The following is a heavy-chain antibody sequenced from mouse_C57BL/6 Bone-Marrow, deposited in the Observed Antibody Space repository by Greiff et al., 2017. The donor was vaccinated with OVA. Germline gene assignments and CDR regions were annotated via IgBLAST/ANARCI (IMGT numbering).Heavy chain of an antibody. J-gene: IGHJ3*01. Sequence: QVQLRQPGAELVRPGTSVKLSCKASGYTFTSYWMHWVKQRPGQGLEWIGVIDPSDSYTNYNQKFKGKATLTVDTSSSTAYMQLSSLTSEDSAVYYCARTYYSNSPAWFAYWGQGTLVTVSA. CDR2: IDPSDSYT. CDR1: GYTFTSYW. CDR3: ARTYYSNSPAWFAY. V-gene: IGHV1-59*01. D-gene: IGHD2-5*01.